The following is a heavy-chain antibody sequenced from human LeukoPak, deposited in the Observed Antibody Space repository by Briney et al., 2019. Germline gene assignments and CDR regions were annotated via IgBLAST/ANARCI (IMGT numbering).Heavy chain of an antibody. J-gene: IGHJ1*01. Sequence: ASVKVSFKASGYTFTSYGIIWVRQAPGQGLEWMGWISGYNGNTNCAQKVQGSVSMTTDTSTSPAYMELRSLRSDDTAVYYCARDDYHSSAPIYFQHWGQGTLVTVSS. CDR3: ARDDYHSSAPIYFQH. CDR2: ISGYNGNT. D-gene: IGHD3-22*01. V-gene: IGHV1-18*01. CDR1: GYTFTSYG.